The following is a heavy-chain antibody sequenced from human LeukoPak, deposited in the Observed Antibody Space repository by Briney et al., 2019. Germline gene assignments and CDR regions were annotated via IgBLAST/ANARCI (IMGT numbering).Heavy chain of an antibody. D-gene: IGHD5-18*01. CDR1: GYTFTDYY. J-gene: IGHJ4*02. Sequence: GASVKVSCKASGYTFTDYYIHWVRQAPGQGLEWMGWINSNSGSTNYAQRFQGRVTVTRDTSSSAAYMELSGLRSDDTAAYYCVRDPDTPVEDFDYWGQGTLVTVSS. V-gene: IGHV1-2*02. CDR2: INSNSGST. CDR3: VRDPDTPVEDFDY.